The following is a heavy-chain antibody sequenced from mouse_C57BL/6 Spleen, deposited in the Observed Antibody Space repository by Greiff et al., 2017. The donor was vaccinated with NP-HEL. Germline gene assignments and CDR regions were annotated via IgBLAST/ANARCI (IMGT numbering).Heavy chain of an antibody. V-gene: IGHV1-47*01. CDR2: FHPYNDDT. CDR3: ARGKYYGSSYDYAMDY. D-gene: IGHD1-1*01. J-gene: IGHJ4*01. Sequence: VQLQQSGAELVKPGASVKMSCKASGYTFTTYPIEWMKQNHGKSLEWIGNFHPYNDDTKYNEKFKGKATLTVEKSSSTVYLELSRLTSDDSAVYYCARGKYYGSSYDYAMDYWGQGTSVTVSS. CDR1: GYTFTTYP.